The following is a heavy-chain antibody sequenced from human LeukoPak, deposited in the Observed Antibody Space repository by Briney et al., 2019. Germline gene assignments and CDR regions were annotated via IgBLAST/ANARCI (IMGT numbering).Heavy chain of an antibody. CDR1: GFTFSIYS. D-gene: IGHD3-3*01. CDR2: ISSSSSTI. V-gene: IGHV3-48*01. Sequence: PGGSLRLSCAASGFTFSIYSMNWVRQAPGKGLEWLSYISSSSSTINYADSVKGRFTISRDNAKNSLYLQMNSLRAEDTAVYYCARVGVVIPKADAFDIWGQGTMVTVSS. J-gene: IGHJ3*02. CDR3: ARVGVVIPKADAFDI.